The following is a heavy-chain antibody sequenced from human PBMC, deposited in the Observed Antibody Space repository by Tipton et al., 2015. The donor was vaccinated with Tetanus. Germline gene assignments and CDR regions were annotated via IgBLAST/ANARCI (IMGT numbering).Heavy chain of an antibody. J-gene: IGHJ4*02. D-gene: IGHD2-15*01. CDR1: GSTFSSYW. CDR3: AREHAGGFDY. V-gene: IGHV3-7*01. CDR2: IKQDGSEK. Sequence: GSLRLSCAASGSTFSSYWMSWVRQAPGKGLEWVANIKQDGSEKYYVDSVKGRFTISRDNAKNSLYLQMNSLRAEDTAVYYCAREHAGGFDYWGQGTLVTVSS.